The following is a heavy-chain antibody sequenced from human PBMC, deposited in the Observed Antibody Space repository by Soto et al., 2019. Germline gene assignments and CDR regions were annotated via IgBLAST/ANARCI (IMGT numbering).Heavy chain of an antibody. V-gene: IGHV3-48*02. Sequence: EVQLLESGGGLVQPGGSLRLSCVVSGFTFSGYAMNWVRQAPGKGLEWVSYISGGDGDIRYADSVRGRFTISRDNANNLLSLQMSGLGDDDTAVYYCVRDHNWAFVYWGQGILVGVCS. CDR3: VRDHNWAFVY. CDR2: ISGGDGDI. CDR1: GFTFSGYA. D-gene: IGHD1-20*01. J-gene: IGHJ4*02.